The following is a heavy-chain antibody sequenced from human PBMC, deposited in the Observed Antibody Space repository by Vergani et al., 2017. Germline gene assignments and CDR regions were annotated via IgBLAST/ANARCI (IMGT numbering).Heavy chain of an antibody. CDR2: ISWNSGSI. CDR1: GFTFDDYA. V-gene: IGHV3-9*01. D-gene: IGHD1-1*01. Sequence: EVQLVESGGGLVQPGRSLRLSCAASGFTFDDYAMHWVRQAPGKGLEWVSGISWNSGSIGYADSVKGRFTISRDNAKNSLYLQMNSLRAEDTALYYCAKDIGGWNDGAVDSWGQGTMVTVSS. J-gene: IGHJ3*02. CDR3: AKDIGGWNDGAVDS.